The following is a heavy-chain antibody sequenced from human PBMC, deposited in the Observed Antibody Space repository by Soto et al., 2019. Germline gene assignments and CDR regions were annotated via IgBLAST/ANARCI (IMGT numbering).Heavy chain of an antibody. J-gene: IGHJ3*02. V-gene: IGHV1-69*02. CDR3: ARSPAPYNWNLRGAFDI. D-gene: IGHD1-7*01. CDR1: GGTFSSYT. CDR2: IIPILGIA. Sequence: ASVKVSCKASGGTFSSYTISWVRQAPGQGLEWMGRIIPILGIANYAQKFQGRVTITADKSTSTAYMELSSLRSEDTAVYYCARSPAPYNWNLRGAFDIWGQGTMVTVSS.